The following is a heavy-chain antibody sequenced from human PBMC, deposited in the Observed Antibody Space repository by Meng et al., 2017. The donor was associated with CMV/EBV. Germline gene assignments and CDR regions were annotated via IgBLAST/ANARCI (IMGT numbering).Heavy chain of an antibody. D-gene: IGHD3-22*01. Sequence: ASVKVSCKASGYSFSDYYMHWVRQAPGQGLEWMGWINPNSGGTNYAQKFQGRVTMTRDTSISTAYMELSRLRSDDTAVYYCARTYYYDSSGPKGFDYWGQGTLVTVSS. J-gene: IGHJ4*02. V-gene: IGHV1-2*02. CDR3: ARTYYYDSSGPKGFDY. CDR2: INPNSGGT. CDR1: GYSFSDYY.